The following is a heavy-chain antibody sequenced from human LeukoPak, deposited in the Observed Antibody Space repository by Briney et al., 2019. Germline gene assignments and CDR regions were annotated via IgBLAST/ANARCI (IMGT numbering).Heavy chain of an antibody. Sequence: SETLSLTCAVYGGSFSGYYWSWIRQPPGKGLEWIGEINHSGSTNYNPSLKSRVTISVDTSKNQFSLKLSSVTAADTAVYYCATAPSSPSYCSSTSCFIWFDPWGQGTLVTVSS. CDR1: GGSFSGYY. CDR2: INHSGST. CDR3: ATAPSSPSYCSSTSCFIWFDP. V-gene: IGHV4-34*01. J-gene: IGHJ5*02. D-gene: IGHD2-2*01.